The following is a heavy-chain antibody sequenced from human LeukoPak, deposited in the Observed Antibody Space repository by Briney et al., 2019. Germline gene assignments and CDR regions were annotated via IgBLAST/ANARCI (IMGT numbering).Heavy chain of an antibody. J-gene: IGHJ5*02. Sequence: GGSLRLSCAASGFTFSSYAMSWVRQAPGKGPEWVSAISGSGGSTYYADSVKGRFTISRDNSKNTLYLQMNSLRAEDTAVYYCAKDRDDFNYDFWSGPGWFDPWGQGTLVTVSS. V-gene: IGHV3-23*01. CDR1: GFTFSSYA. D-gene: IGHD3-3*01. CDR3: AKDRDDFNYDFWSGPGWFDP. CDR2: ISGSGGST.